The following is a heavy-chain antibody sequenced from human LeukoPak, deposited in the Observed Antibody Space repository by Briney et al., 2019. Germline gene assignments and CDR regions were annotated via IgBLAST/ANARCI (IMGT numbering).Heavy chain of an antibody. Sequence: PGGSLRLSCAAPGFMFHDYAIHWVRLAPGKGLEWVSLISGDGGSTFYADSVKGRFTISRDNSKNSLYLQMNSLRSDDTALYYCARESESSGWYDYWGQGTLVTVSS. J-gene: IGHJ4*02. CDR1: GFMFHDYA. V-gene: IGHV3-43*02. CDR3: ARESESSGWYDY. CDR2: ISGDGGST. D-gene: IGHD6-19*01.